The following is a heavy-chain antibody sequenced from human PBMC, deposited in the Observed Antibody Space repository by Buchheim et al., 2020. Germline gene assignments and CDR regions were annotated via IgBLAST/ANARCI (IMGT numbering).Heavy chain of an antibody. CDR1: GGSISSSGYY. D-gene: IGHD2-8*02. J-gene: IGHJ5*02. CDR3: ARGSLVIDP. CDR2: IFSTGST. Sequence: QVQLQESGPRLVKPSQTLSLTCTVSGGSISSSGYYWSWIRQPAGKGLEWIGRIFSTGSTDYNPSLKSRVTISVDTSKNQFSLKVTSVTAADTAIYYCARGSLVIDPWGQGTL. V-gene: IGHV4-61*02.